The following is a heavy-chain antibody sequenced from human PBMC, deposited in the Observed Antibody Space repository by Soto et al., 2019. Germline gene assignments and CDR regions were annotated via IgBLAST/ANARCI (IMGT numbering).Heavy chain of an antibody. V-gene: IGHV4-30-2*01. J-gene: IGHJ6*02. CDR1: GGSISSGGYS. D-gene: IGHD6-13*01. CDR2: IYHSGST. CDR3: ARSSSWTLDDYYGMDV. Sequence: KPSETLSLTCAVSGGSISSGGYSWSWIRQPPGKGLEWIGYIYHSGSTYYNPSLKSRVTISVDRSKNQFSLKLSSVTAADTAVYYCARSSSWTLDDYYGMDVWGQGTTVTVSS.